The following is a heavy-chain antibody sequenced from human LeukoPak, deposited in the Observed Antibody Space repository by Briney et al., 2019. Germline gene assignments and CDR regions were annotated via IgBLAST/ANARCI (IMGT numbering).Heavy chain of an antibody. D-gene: IGHD3-22*01. J-gene: IGHJ4*02. Sequence: SETLSLTCIVSGGSISSCSWNWIRQPAGKGLEWIGRIHTSGCTNYNPSLTSRVTMSVDTSKNQFYLKLSSVTGADTAVYYCARDASCYYDGSGYYLGYWGQGTLVTVSS. CDR1: GGSISSCS. CDR2: IHTSGCT. CDR3: ARDASCYYDGSGYYLGY. V-gene: IGHV4-4*07.